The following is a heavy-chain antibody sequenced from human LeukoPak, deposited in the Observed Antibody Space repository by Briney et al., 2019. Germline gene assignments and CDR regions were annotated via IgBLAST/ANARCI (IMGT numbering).Heavy chain of an antibody. J-gene: IGHJ4*02. CDR1: GFTFSSSG. CDR2: IRYDGSNK. Sequence: GGSLRLSCAASGFTFSSSGMHWVRQAPGKGLEWVAFIRYDGSNKYYADSVKGRFTISRDNSKNTLYLQMSSLRAEDTAVYYCARDFTPGIAAAGYYFDYWGQGTLVTVSS. CDR3: ARDFTPGIAAAGYYFDY. V-gene: IGHV3-30*02. D-gene: IGHD6-13*01.